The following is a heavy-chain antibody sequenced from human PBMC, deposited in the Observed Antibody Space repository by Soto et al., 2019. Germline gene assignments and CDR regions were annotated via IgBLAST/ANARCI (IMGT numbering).Heavy chain of an antibody. V-gene: IGHV3-21*01. CDR2: IRSSSSYI. D-gene: IGHD6-6*01. Sequence: EVQLVESGGGLVKPGGSLRLSCAASGFTFSSYSMNWVRQAPGKGLEWVSSIRSSSSYIYYADSVKGSFTICRHNPKISLYLPINRLRAEDTALYYYARDHNLLVELIRIVVDARPRQGAFAIWVKRTIVNVS. CDR3: ARDHNLLVELIRIVVDARPRQGAFAI. J-gene: IGHJ3*02. CDR1: GFTFSSYS.